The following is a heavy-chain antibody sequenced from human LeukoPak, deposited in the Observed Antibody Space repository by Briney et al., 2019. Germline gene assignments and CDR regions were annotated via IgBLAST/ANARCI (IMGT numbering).Heavy chain of an antibody. J-gene: IGHJ4*02. D-gene: IGHD6-13*01. V-gene: IGHV3-23*01. CDR1: GFTLSSYA. CDR2: ISGSGGST. CDR3: AKMRAYSSSWFDY. Sequence: GGSLRLSCAASGFTLSSYAMSWVRQAPGKGLEWVSAISGSGGSTYYADSVKGRFTISRDNSKNTLYLQMNSLRAEDTAVYYCAKMRAYSSSWFDYWGQGTLVTVSS.